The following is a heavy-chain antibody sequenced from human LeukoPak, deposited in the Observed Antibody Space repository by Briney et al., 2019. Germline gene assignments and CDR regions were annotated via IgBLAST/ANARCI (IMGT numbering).Heavy chain of an antibody. J-gene: IGHJ5*02. D-gene: IGHD3-10*01. V-gene: IGHV1-46*01. CDR3: AREMGILLWFGETNWFDP. CDR1: GYTFTSYY. Sequence: ASVKVSCKASGYTFTSYYMHWVRQAPGQGLEWMGIINPSGGSTSYAQKFQGRVTMTRDTSTSTVYMELSSLRSEDTAVYYCAREMGILLWFGETNWFDPWGQGTLVTVSS. CDR2: INPSGGST.